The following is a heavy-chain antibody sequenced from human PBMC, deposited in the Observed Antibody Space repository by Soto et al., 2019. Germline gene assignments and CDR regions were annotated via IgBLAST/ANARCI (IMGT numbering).Heavy chain of an antibody. J-gene: IGHJ3*01. CDR2: LYDVDGS. CDR1: GLTISGKKY. D-gene: IGHD1-1*01. Sequence: DVQLVESGGGLIQPGESLRLSCAAFGLTISGKKYVAWVRQAPGKGVEWVSALYDVDGSFYADSVTGRFTTSSDSSKTTVYLQMNDLRPDDTAVYYCATWHEREHAFDVWGQGTTVTISS. CDR3: ATWHEREHAFDV. V-gene: IGHV3-53*01.